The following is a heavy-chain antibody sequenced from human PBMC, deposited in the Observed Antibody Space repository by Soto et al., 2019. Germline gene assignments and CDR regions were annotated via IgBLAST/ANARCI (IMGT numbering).Heavy chain of an antibody. D-gene: IGHD6-13*01. CDR3: ARDHGAAAATTIPFDY. Sequence: PGGSLRLSCAASGFTFSSYGMHWVRQAPGKGLEWVAVIWYDGSNKYYADSVKGRFTISRDNSKNTLYLQMNSLRAEDTAVYYCARDHGAAAATTIPFDYWGQGTLVTVSS. J-gene: IGHJ4*02. CDR1: GFTFSSYG. CDR2: IWYDGSNK. V-gene: IGHV3-33*01.